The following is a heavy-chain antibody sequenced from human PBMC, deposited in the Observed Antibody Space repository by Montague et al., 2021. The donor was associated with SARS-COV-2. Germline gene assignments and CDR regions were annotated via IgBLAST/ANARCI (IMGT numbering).Heavy chain of an antibody. V-gene: IGHV4-39*07. CDR2: IYYSGST. J-gene: IGHJ2*01. Sequence: SETLSLTCTVSGGSISSSSYYWGWIRQPPGKGLEWIGCIYYSGSTYYNPSLKSRVTISVDTSKNQFSLKLSSVTAADTAVYYCERSDLSVIVLVVYATRGGYFDLWGRGTLVTVSS. D-gene: IGHD2-8*02. CDR3: ERSDLSVIVLVVYATRGGYFDL. CDR1: GGSISSSSYY.